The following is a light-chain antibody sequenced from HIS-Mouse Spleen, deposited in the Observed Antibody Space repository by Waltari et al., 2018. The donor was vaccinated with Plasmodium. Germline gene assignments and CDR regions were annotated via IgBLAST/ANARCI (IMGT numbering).Light chain of an antibody. CDR3: QQYYSYLLT. Sequence: AIRMTPSPSSFSASTGDRVTITCRASQGISSYLAWYQQKPGKAPKLLIYAASTLQSGVPSRVSGSGSGTDFTLTISCLQSEDFATYYCQQYYSYLLTFGGGTKVEIK. J-gene: IGKJ4*01. V-gene: IGKV1-8*01. CDR1: QGISSY. CDR2: AAS.